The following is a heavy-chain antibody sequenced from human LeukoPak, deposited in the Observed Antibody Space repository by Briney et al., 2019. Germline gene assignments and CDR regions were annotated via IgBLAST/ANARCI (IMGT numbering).Heavy chain of an antibody. CDR1: GYSFTSYW. V-gene: IGHV5-51*01. CDR3: ARRGIAAAGTNWFDP. J-gene: IGHJ5*02. D-gene: IGHD6-13*01. CDR2: IYPGDSDT. Sequence: GESLKISCKGSGYSFTSYWIGWVRQMPGKGLEWMGIIYPGDSDTRYSPSFQGQVTISADKSIGTAYLQWSSLKASDTAMYYCARRGIAAAGTNWFDPWGQGTLVTVSS.